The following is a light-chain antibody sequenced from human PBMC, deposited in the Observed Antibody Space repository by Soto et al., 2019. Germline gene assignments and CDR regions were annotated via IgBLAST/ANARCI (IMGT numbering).Light chain of an antibody. V-gene: IGKV3-15*01. Sequence: PGERAALSGRASQSVSSNFAWYQQKPGQPPRLLIYGASTRATGIPARFSGSGSGTEFTLTISSLQSEDFAVYYCQQYNNWPYTFGQGTKLEIK. CDR3: QQYNNWPYT. J-gene: IGKJ2*01. CDR2: GAS. CDR1: QSVSSN.